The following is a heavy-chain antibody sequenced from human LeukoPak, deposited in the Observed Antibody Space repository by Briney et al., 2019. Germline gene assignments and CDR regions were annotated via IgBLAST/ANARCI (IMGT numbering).Heavy chain of an antibody. D-gene: IGHD2-15*01. Sequence: SETLSLTCTVSGGSISSHYWSWIRQPAGKGLEWIGRIYTSGSTHYNPSLKSRVSMSVDTSKAQFSLKLSSVTAADTAVYYCARGSPSGASYFNYWGQRTLVTVSS. J-gene: IGHJ4*02. CDR2: IYTSGST. CDR3: ARGSPSGASYFNY. CDR1: GGSISSHY. V-gene: IGHV4-4*07.